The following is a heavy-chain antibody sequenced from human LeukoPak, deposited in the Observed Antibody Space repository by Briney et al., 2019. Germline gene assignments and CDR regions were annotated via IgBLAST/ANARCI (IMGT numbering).Heavy chain of an antibody. CDR1: GYTFTGYY. CDR2: VNPNSGNT. Sequence: ASVKVSCKASGYTFTGYYMHWVRQATGQGLEGMGWVNPNSGNTGYAQKLQGRVTFTKDTSITTAYMDLSSLRSEDTAVYYCARGHRDPARGFYYFDYWGQGTLVTVSS. J-gene: IGHJ4*02. CDR3: ARGHRDPARGFYYFDY. V-gene: IGHV1-8*03. D-gene: IGHD5-24*01.